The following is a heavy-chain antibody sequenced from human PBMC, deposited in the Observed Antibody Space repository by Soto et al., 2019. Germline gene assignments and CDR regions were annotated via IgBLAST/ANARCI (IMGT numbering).Heavy chain of an antibody. CDR2: IIPIFGTA. J-gene: IGHJ2*01. CDR3: ARARFYYDSSGYFWYFDL. Sequence: QVQLVQSGAEVKKPGSSVKVSCKASGGTFSSYAISWVRQAPGQGLEWMGGIIPIFGTANYAQKFQGRVTITADESTSTAYMERSSLRSEDTAVYDCARARFYYDSSGYFWYFDLWGRGTLVTVSS. CDR1: GGTFSSYA. D-gene: IGHD3-22*01. V-gene: IGHV1-69*01.